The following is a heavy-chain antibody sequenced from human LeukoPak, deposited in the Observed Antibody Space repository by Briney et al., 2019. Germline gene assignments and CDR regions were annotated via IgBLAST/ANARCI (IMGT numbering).Heavy chain of an antibody. J-gene: IGHJ4*02. CDR2: FDPEDGET. Sequence: GASVKASCKVSGYTLTELSMHWVRQAPGKGLEWMGGFDPEDGETIYAQKFQGRVTMTEDTSTDTAYMELSSPRSEDTAVYYCATIPRHYYDSSGYYYFDYWGQGTLVTVSS. D-gene: IGHD3-22*01. CDR1: GYTLTELS. CDR3: ATIPRHYYDSSGYYYFDY. V-gene: IGHV1-24*01.